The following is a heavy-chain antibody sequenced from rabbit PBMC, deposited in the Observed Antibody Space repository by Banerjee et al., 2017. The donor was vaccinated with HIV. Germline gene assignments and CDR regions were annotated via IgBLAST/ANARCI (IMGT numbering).Heavy chain of an antibody. J-gene: IGHJ4*01. V-gene: IGHV1S45*01. CDR1: GFTISSSYW. CDR2: IDGGDSGST. Sequence: QEQLVESGGGLVQPKGSLTLTCTASGFTISSSYWICWVRQAPGKGLEWIACIDGGDSGSTYYASWAKGRFTVSKTSSTTVTLQMTSLTAADTATYFCARGRAVGYLGSGDGWDLWGPGTLVTVS. CDR3: ARGRAVGYLGSGDGWDL. D-gene: IGHD4-2*01.